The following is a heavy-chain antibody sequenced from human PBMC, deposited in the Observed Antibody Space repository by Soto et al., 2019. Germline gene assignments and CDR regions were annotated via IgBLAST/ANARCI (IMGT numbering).Heavy chain of an antibody. D-gene: IGHD5-18*01. CDR2: IYPSGMP. V-gene: IGHV4-30-2*01. J-gene: IGHJ4*02. CDR1: GGSITNAAYS. Sequence: QLQLQESGSGLVKPSHTLSLTCTVSGGSITNAAYSWSWIRQPPGKGLEWIGYIYPSGMPFYNPSLRSRVTISIGRSNDQLSLNLKSVTAADTAVYYCARERGGYGLFDSWGQGTLVTVSS. CDR3: ARERGGYGLFDS.